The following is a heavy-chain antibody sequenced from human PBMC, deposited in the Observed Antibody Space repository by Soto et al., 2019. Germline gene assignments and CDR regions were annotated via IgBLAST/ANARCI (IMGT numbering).Heavy chain of an antibody. CDR1: GYTFTSYG. D-gene: IGHD6-6*01. Sequence: ASVKVSCNASGYTFTSYGISWVRQAPGQGLEWMGWISAYNGNTNYAQKLQGRVTMTTDTSTSTAYMELRSLRSDDTAVYYCARDRSSHVDYYYYGMDVWGQGTTVTVSS. V-gene: IGHV1-18*04. J-gene: IGHJ6*02. CDR2: ISAYNGNT. CDR3: ARDRSSHVDYYYYGMDV.